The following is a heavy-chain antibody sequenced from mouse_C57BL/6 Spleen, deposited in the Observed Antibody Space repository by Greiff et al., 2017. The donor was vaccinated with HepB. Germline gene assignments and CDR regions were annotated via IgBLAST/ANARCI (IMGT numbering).Heavy chain of an antibody. CDR2: IDPSDSYT. CDR1: GYTFTSYW. J-gene: IGHJ2*01. V-gene: IGHV1-50*01. Sequence: QVQLQQPGAELVKPGASVKLSCKASGYTFTSYWMQWVKQRPGQGLEWIGEIDPSDSYTNYNQKFKGKATLTVDTSSSTAYMQLSSLTSEDSAVYYCARSGSPRGMGYFDYWGQGTTLTVSS. D-gene: IGHD3-1*01. CDR3: ARSGSPRGMGYFDY.